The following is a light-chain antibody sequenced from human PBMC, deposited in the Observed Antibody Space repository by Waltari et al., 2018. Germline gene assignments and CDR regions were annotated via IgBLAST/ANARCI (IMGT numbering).Light chain of an antibody. V-gene: IGKV3-15*01. J-gene: IGKJ2*01. CDR1: QSVSSN. CDR3: QQYYSTQYT. Sequence: EIVMTQSPATLSVSPGERATLSCRASQSVSSNLAWYQQKPGQAPRLLIYGASTRATGIPARFSGSGSGTEFTLTISSLQSEDFAVYYCQQYYSTQYTFGQGTKLEIK. CDR2: GAS.